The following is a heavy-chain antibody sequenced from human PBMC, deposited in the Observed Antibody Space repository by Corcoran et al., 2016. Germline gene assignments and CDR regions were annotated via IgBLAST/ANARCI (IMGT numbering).Heavy chain of an antibody. V-gene: IGHV4-59*01. J-gene: IGHJ4*02. CDR1: GGSISSYY. D-gene: IGHD5-18*01. Sequence: EQQQVPGPGLVKPSETLSLTCTVSGGSISSYYWSWIRQPPGKGLEWIGYIYYSGSTNYNPSLKSRVTISVDTSKNQFSLKLSSVTAADTAVYYCARGPRDTAMVTPYYFDYWGQGTLVTVSS. CDR3: ARGPRDTAMVTPYYFDY. CDR2: IYYSGST.